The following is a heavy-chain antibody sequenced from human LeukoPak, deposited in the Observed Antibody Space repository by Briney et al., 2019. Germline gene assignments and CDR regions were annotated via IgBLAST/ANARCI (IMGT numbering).Heavy chain of an antibody. D-gene: IGHD1-7*01. CDR2: ISSISSYI. J-gene: IGHJ6*02. CDR3: ARRKLTYYYGMDV. V-gene: IGHV3-21*01. Sequence: GGSLRLSCAASGFTFSSYSMNWVRQAPGKGLEWVSSISSISSYIYYADSVKGRFTVSRDNAKNSLDLQMNTLRAEDTAVYYCARRKLTYYYGMDVWGQGTTVTVSS. CDR1: GFTFSSYS.